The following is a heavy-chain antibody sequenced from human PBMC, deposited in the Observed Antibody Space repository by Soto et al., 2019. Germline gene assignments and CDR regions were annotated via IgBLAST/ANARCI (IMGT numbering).Heavy chain of an antibody. CDR3: ARLLYSSSWAASDYYYYMDV. J-gene: IGHJ6*03. V-gene: IGHV4-59*08. Sequence: SETLSLTCTVFGGSISSFYWSWIRQPPGKGLEWIGYIYYSGSTNYNPSLKSRVTISVDTSKNQFSLKLSSVTAADTAVYYCARLLYSSSWAASDYYYYMDVWGKGTTVTVSS. D-gene: IGHD6-13*01. CDR2: IYYSGST. CDR1: GGSISSFY.